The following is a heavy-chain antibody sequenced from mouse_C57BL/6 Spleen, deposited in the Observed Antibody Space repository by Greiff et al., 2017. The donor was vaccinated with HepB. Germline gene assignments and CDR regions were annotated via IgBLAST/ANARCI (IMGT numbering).Heavy chain of an antibody. CDR3: ARSDFYFGSSSFAY. J-gene: IGHJ3*01. CDR1: GYTFTDYN. D-gene: IGHD1-1*01. Sequence: EVQLQQSGPELVKPGASVKMSCKASGYTFTDYNMHWVKQSHGKSLEWIGYINPNNGGTSYNQKFKGKATLTVNKSSSTAYMELRSLTSEDSAVYYCARSDFYFGSSSFAYWGQGTLVTVSA. CDR2: INPNNGGT. V-gene: IGHV1-22*01.